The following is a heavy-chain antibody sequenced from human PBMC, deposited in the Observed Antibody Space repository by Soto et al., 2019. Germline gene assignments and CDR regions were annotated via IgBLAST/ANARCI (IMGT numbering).Heavy chain of an antibody. CDR3: ARSLRRVLRYFDWYWFDP. D-gene: IGHD3-9*01. V-gene: IGHV4-34*01. J-gene: IGHJ5*02. CDR2: INHSGST. Sequence: QVQLQQWGAGLLKPSETLSLTCAVYGGSFSGYYWSWIRQPPGKGLEWIGEINHSGSTNYNPSLKSRVTISVDTSKNQFSLKLSSVTAADTAVYYCARSLRRVLRYFDWYWFDPWGQGPLVTVSS. CDR1: GGSFSGYY.